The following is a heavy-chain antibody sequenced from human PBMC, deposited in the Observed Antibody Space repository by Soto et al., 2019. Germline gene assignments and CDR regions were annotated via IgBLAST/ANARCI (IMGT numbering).Heavy chain of an antibody. CDR1: GFSFSSYG. Sequence: QVQLVQSGAEVKKPGASVRVSCKASGFSFSSYGIGWVRQAPGQGLEWMGWISVYNGNRKYAQKIQGRVTMTTDTTTSTAYMGLMSLRSDDTAVYYCARGYWENTFDYWGQGTLVIVSP. CDR3: ARGYWENTFDY. D-gene: IGHD1-26*01. V-gene: IGHV1-18*04. CDR2: ISVYNGNR. J-gene: IGHJ4*02.